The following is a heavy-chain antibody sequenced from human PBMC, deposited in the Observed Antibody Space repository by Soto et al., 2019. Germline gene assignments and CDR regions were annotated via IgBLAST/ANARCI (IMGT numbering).Heavy chain of an antibody. J-gene: IGHJ4*02. Sequence: AGGSLRLSCAASGFTFSSYAMSWVRQAPGKGLEWVSAISGSGGSTYYADSVKGRFTISRDNSKNTLYLQMNSLRAEDTAVYYCAKATYYYDSSGYYPFDYWGQGTLVTVS. CDR1: GFTFSSYA. CDR3: AKATYYYDSSGYYPFDY. CDR2: ISGSGGST. D-gene: IGHD3-22*01. V-gene: IGHV3-23*01.